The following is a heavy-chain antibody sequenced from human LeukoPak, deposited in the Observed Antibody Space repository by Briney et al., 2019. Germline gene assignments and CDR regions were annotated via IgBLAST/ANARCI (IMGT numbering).Heavy chain of an antibody. CDR1: GFTFSTYG. D-gene: IGHD4-23*01. V-gene: IGHV3-30*02. J-gene: IGHJ4*02. CDR3: ARDTPGYGGDDFDY. Sequence: PGGSLRLSCAASGFTFSTYGMHWVRQAPGKGLEWMTFIQAGGDEKYYAESVKGRFTVSRDNSKNTLYLQMNSLRAEDTAVYYCARDTPGYGGDDFDYWGQRALVTVSS. CDR2: IQAGGDEK.